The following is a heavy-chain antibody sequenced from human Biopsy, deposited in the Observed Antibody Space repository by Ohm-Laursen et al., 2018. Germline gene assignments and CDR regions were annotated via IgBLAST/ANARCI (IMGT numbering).Heavy chain of an antibody. CDR1: GFSLRNYT. D-gene: IGHD4-23*01. CDR3: ARDTRWSPYSMDV. CDR2: ISRSTSHI. Sequence: SLRLSCAASGFSLRNYTINWVRQAPGKGLEWVSSISRSTSHILYAETLKGRFTSSRDNAKNSVYLQMNSLRAEDTAVYYCARDTRWSPYSMDVWGQGTTVTVSS. V-gene: IGHV3-21*04. J-gene: IGHJ6*02.